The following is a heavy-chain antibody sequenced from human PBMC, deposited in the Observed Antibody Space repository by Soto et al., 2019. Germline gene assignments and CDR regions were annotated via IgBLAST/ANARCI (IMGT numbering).Heavy chain of an antibody. V-gene: IGHV3-30-3*01. CDR2: ISYDGSNK. CDR3: AREVAAAGTGGNWFDP. Sequence: RLSCAASGFTFSSYAMHWVRQAPGKGLEWVAVISYDGSNKYYADSVKGRFTISRDNSKNTLYLQMNSLRAEDTAVYYCAREVAAAGTGGNWFDPWGQGTLVTVSS. CDR1: GFTFSSYA. J-gene: IGHJ5*02. D-gene: IGHD6-13*01.